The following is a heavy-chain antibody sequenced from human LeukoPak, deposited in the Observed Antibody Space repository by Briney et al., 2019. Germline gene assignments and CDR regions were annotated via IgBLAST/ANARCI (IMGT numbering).Heavy chain of an antibody. D-gene: IGHD1-26*01. J-gene: IGHJ4*02. CDR2: INPDSGDT. CDR1: GYTFTGYY. V-gene: IGHV1-2*06. Sequence: GASVKVSCKASGYTFTGYYMHWVRQAPGQGLEWMGRINPDSGDTNYAQHFQGRVTMTRDTSISTVYMELSSPSSDDTAVYYCARDLSSTPHWELDYWGQGTLVTVSS. CDR3: ARDLSSTPHWELDY.